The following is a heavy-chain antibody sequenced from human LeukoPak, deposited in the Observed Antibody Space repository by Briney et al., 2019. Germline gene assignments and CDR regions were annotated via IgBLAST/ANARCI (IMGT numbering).Heavy chain of an antibody. D-gene: IGHD6-19*01. CDR3: ASHSGWYDSYYFDY. J-gene: IGHJ4*02. CDR1: GFTVSNKY. V-gene: IGHV3-23*01. CDR2: ISGSGGST. Sequence: GGSLRLSCAASGFTVSNKYMSWVRQAPGKGLEWVSAISGSGGSTYYADSVKGRFTISRDNSKNTLYLQMNTLRAEDTAVYYCASHSGWYDSYYFDYWGQGTLVTVS.